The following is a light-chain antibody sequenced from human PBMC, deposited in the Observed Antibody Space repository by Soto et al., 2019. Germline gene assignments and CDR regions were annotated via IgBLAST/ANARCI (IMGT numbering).Light chain of an antibody. CDR1: HTVNTNY. CDR2: GAF. CDR3: QLYGDSRWT. V-gene: IGKV3-20*01. Sequence: EIVLTQSPRTLSLSPGDGATLSCMASHTVNTNYLIWYQQRPGQAPSLLIYGAFSRTPGIPDRFRGSGSGTDFTLIISRLEPEDFGVYYYQLYGDSRWTFGQGTKIDIK. J-gene: IGKJ1*01.